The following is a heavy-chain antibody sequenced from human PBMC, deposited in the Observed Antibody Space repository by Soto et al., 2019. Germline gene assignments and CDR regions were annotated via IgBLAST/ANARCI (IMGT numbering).Heavy chain of an antibody. Sequence: SETLSLTCTVSGGSISSYYWSWIRQPPGKGLEWIGYIYYSGSTNYNPSLKSRVTISVDTSKNQFSLKLSSVTAADTAVYYCARGGEDYSNYSNWFDPWGQGTLVTVSS. CDR3: ARGGEDYSNYSNWFDP. CDR1: GGSISSYY. V-gene: IGHV4-59*01. J-gene: IGHJ5*02. CDR2: IYYSGST. D-gene: IGHD4-4*01.